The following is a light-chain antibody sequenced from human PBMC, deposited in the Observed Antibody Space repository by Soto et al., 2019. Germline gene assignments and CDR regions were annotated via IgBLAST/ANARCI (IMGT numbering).Light chain of an antibody. CDR1: QGISNW. CDR2: GAS. CDR3: QQTNTFLPLA. J-gene: IGKJ4*01. V-gene: IGKV1-12*01. Sequence: DMQLTQSPSSVSASVGDRVTITCRASQGISNWLAWYQQKPGKAPKLLIYGASNLQSGVPSRFSGGGSVTHFTLIISSLQTEDFATYYCQQTNTFLPLAFGGGTKVEIK.